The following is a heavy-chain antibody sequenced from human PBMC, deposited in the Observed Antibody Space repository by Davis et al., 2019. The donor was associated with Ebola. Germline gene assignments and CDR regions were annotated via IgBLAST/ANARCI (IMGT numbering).Heavy chain of an antibody. V-gene: IGHV4-30-2*01. Sequence: LRLSCAVSGGSISSGGYSWSWIRQPPGKGLEWIGYIYHSGSTYYNPSLKSRVTISVDRSKNQFSLKLSSVTAADTAVYYCARTVTTPPYYFDYWGQGTLVTVSS. CDR2: IYHSGST. J-gene: IGHJ4*02. CDR3: ARTVTTPPYYFDY. D-gene: IGHD4-17*01. CDR1: GGSISSGGYS.